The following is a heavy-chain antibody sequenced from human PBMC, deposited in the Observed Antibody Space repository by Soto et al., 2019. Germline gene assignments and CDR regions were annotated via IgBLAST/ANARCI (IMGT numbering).Heavy chain of an antibody. D-gene: IGHD3-3*01. J-gene: IGHJ4*02. Sequence: GGSRRLSCAASGFTFSSYAMTWVRQAPGKGLEWVSGISGNGGSTHYADSVKGRFTISRDNSKDTLSLQMNSLRAEDTAVYYCAKINDFLSGYPQDYYFDYWGQGTQVTVSS. CDR2: ISGNGGST. CDR3: AKINDFLSGYPQDYYFDY. CDR1: GFTFSSYA. V-gene: IGHV3-23*01.